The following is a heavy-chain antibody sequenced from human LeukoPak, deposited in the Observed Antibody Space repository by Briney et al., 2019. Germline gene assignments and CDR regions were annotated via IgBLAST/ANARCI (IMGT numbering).Heavy chain of an antibody. CDR1: DVSISSSTYF. CDR2: ISYSGST. CDR3: AQKAPFSPTYSQQ. Sequence: SETLSLTCTVSDVSISSSTYFWGWIRQPPGEGLEWIGSISYSGSTYYNPSLKSRVTISADTSKNQFSLRLSSVTAADTAVYYCAQKAPFSPTYSQQWGQGTLVTVSS. J-gene: IGHJ1*01. D-gene: IGHD2/OR15-2a*01. V-gene: IGHV4-39*07.